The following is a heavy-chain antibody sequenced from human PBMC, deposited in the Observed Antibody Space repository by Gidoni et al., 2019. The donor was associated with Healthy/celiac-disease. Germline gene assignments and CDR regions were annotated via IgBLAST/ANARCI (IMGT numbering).Heavy chain of an antibody. D-gene: IGHD3-10*01. CDR1: GYTFTRYA. V-gene: IGHV7-4-1*02. Sequence: QVQLVHSVSALKKHGAPEKVSSTASGYTFTRYAMNWVRQAPGQGLGWMGWLNTNTGNPTYAQGFTGRFVFSLDTSVSTAYLQISSLKAEDTAVYYCARDGITMVRGVINRFDPWGQGTLVTVSS. J-gene: IGHJ5*02. CDR3: ARDGITMVRGVINRFDP. CDR2: LNTNTGNP.